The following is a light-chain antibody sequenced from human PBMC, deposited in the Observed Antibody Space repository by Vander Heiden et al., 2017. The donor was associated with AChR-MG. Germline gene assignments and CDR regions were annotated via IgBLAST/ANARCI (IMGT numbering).Light chain of an antibody. J-gene: IGKJ2*01. Sequence: DIGMTQSPDSLAVSLGERATINCKPSQSVLYSSNNKNYLAWYQQKPGQPPKLLIYWASTRESGVPDRFSGSGSGTDFTLTISSLQAEDVAVYYCQQDDSTPLTFGQGTKLEIK. CDR1: QSVLYSSNNKNY. CDR2: WAS. V-gene: IGKV4-1*01. CDR3: QQDDSTPLT.